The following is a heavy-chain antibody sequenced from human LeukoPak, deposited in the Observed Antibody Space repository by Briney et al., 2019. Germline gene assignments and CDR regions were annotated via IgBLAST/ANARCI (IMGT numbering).Heavy chain of an antibody. J-gene: IGHJ4*02. CDR1: GYTFTLHY. V-gene: IGHV1-2*02. CDR3: ARGPHYADYVYVY. Sequence: GASVKVSCKASGYTFTLHYIHWVRQAPGQGLEWVGWIDPSSGGTNFAQKFQGRVTLTRDTSINTAYMDLNRLRSDDTAVYYCARGPHYADYVYVYWGQGTLVTVSS. D-gene: IGHD4-17*01. CDR2: IDPSSGGT.